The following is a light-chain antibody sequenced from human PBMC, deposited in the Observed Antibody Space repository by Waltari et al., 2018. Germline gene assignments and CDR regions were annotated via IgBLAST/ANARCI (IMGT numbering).Light chain of an antibody. V-gene: IGLV4-69*02. CDR1: SGHTTYA. CDR2: LKSDGSH. J-gene: IGLJ6*01. CDR3: QTWDNDMV. Sequence: QPVLTQSPSASASLGASVKLTCTLSSGHTTYAIAWHQQQQGKAPRYLMRLKSDGSHIKGDGIPDRFSGSSAGAERYLTISNLQSEDEAHYYCQTWDNDMVFGRGTKLTVL.